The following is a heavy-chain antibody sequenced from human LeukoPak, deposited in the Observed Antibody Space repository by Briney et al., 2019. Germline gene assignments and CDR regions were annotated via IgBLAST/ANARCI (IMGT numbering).Heavy chain of an antibody. J-gene: IGHJ4*02. V-gene: IGHV1-3*01. CDR1: GYTFTSYA. CDR2: INAGNGNT. Sequence: ASVKVSCRASGYTFTSYAMHWVRQAPGQRLEWMGWINAGNGNTKYSQKFQGRVTITRDTSASTAYMELSSLRSEDTAVYSCARGVATNRYYFDYWGQGTLVTVSS. D-gene: IGHD5-12*01. CDR3: ARGVATNRYYFDY.